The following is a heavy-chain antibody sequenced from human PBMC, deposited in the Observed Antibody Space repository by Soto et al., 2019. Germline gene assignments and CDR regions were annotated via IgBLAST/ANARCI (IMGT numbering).Heavy chain of an antibody. V-gene: IGHV4-61*01. D-gene: IGHD2-15*01. J-gene: IGHJ6*02. CDR2: IYYSGST. CDR3: ARDPPVVDPGDYYGMDV. CDR1: GGSVSSGSYY. Sequence: QVQLQESGPGLVKPSETLSLTCTVSGGSVSSGSYYWSWIRQPPGKGLEWIGYIYYSGSTNYNPSLKSRVTISVDTSKNQFSLKLSSVTAADTAVYYCARDPPVVDPGDYYGMDVWGQGTTVTVSS.